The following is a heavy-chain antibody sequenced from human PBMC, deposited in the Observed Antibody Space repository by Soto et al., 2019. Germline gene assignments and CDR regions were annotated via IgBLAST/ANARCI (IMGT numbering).Heavy chain of an antibody. J-gene: IGHJ4*02. CDR2: INVGTDKT. CDR3: ARLEAGVKLDY. V-gene: IGHV1-3*01. CDR1: GYSFIKNA. Sequence: ASVKVSCKTSGYSFIKNAIHWVRQAPGQRPEWMGWINVGTDKTKYSEKFQGRVTITTDTSASTAYMELTSLGSEDTAVYYCARLEAGVKLDYWGQGTPVT.